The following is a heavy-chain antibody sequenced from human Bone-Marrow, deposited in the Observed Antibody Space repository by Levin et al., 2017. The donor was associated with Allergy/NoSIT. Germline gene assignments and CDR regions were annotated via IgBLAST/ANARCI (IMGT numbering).Heavy chain of an antibody. Sequence: SETLSLTCTVSGGSISSYYWSWIRQPPGKGLEWIGYIYYSGSTNYNPSLKSRVTISVDTSKNQFSLKLSSVTAADTAVYYCARDHEYSSSLGRGWGVEPYGMDVWGQGTTVTVSS. V-gene: IGHV4-59*01. CDR3: ARDHEYSSSLGRGWGVEPYGMDV. J-gene: IGHJ6*02. CDR2: IYYSGST. D-gene: IGHD6-6*01. CDR1: GGSISSYY.